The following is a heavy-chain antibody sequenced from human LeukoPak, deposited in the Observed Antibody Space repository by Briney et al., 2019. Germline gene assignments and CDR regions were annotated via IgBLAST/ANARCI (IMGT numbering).Heavy chain of an antibody. Sequence: GASLQIPFHASGYHFNTSWIGWVRQRPAKGHEWMEMIYPGDSEARYGPSLEGHITMSVDQSISTASLEWSSLKASDTGIYYCAKRHHYNYYFDYWGQGTRVSVSS. CDR3: AKRHHYNYYFDY. CDR2: IYPGDSEA. CDR1: GYHFNTSW. V-gene: IGHV5-51*01. D-gene: IGHD3-10*01. J-gene: IGHJ4*02.